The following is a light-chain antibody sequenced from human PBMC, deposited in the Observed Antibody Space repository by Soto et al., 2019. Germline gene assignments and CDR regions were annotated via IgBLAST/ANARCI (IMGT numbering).Light chain of an antibody. V-gene: IGLV2-23*01. CDR3: CSYAGNPYV. J-gene: IGLJ1*01. CDR1: SSGVGSYTS. Sequence: QSALTQPDSVSGAPGQSIAISCTGTSSGVGSYTSVSWYQQHPGKAPKLMIYEGGKRPSGVSDRFSGSKSGNTASLTISGLQAEDEADYYCCSYAGNPYVFGTETKVTDL. CDR2: EGG.